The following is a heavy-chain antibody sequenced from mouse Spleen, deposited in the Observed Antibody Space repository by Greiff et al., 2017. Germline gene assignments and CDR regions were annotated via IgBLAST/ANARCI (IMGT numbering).Heavy chain of an antibody. CDR2: VYPYNGGT. CDR1: GFTFTDYY. V-gene: IGHV1-36*01. CDR3: ACSPLTIDYAMDY. Sequence: DVKLQESGPVLVKPGPSVKISCKASGFTFTDYYMHWVKQSHGKSLEWIGLVYPYNGGTSYNQKFKGKATLTVDTSSSTAYMELNSLTSEDSAVYYCACSPLTIDYAMDYWGQGTSVTVSS. J-gene: IGHJ4*01. D-gene: IGHD2-12*01.